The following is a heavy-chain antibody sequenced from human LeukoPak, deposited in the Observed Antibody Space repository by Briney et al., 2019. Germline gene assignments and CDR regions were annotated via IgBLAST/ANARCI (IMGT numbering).Heavy chain of an antibody. V-gene: IGHV1-18*01. J-gene: IGHJ4*02. CDR1: RYTFTSYG. CDR3: ARDPHLYGSGSYYCSY. CDR2: ISAYNGNT. D-gene: IGHD3-10*01. Sequence: ASVKVSCKASRYTFTSYGISWVRQAPGQGLEWMGWISAYNGNTNYAQKLQGRVTMTTDTSTSTAYMELRSLRSDDTAVYYCARDPHLYGSGSYYCSYWGQGTLVTVSS.